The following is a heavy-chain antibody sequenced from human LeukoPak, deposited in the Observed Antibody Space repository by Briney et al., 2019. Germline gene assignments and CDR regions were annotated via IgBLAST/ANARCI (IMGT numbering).Heavy chain of an antibody. CDR1: GGSISGYY. Sequence: PSETLSLTCTVSGGSISGYYWTWIRQPPGKGLEWIAYIYSSGGSDSNPSLKSRLTISVDMSKNQFSLKLSSVTAADTARYYCARLPRRRYYYYYMDVWGKGTAVTVSS. V-gene: IGHV4-4*09. CDR2: IYSSGGS. J-gene: IGHJ6*03. CDR3: ARLPRRRYYYYYMDV.